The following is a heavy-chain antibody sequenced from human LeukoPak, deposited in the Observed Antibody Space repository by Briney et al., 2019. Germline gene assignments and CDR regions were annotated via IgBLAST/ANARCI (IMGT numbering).Heavy chain of an antibody. CDR2: ISGDSTYI. V-gene: IGHV3-21*01. Sequence: GGSLRLSCAASGFTFASYSMNWVRQAPGKGLEWVSSISGDSTYIYNAGSVKGRFTISRDNAQASLYLQMISLRADDAAVYYCARVSGRLERQSDLDYWGQGTLVIVSS. CDR1: GFTFASYS. CDR3: ARVSGRLERQSDLDY. D-gene: IGHD1-1*01. J-gene: IGHJ4*02.